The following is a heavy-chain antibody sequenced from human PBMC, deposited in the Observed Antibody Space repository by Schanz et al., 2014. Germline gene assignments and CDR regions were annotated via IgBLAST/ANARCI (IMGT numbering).Heavy chain of an antibody. CDR2: MNPKTGNT. CDR3: ARALKGKVAIFGVIAAQNYYYMDV. Sequence: QVQLVQSGAEVKKPGASVKVSCKASGYTFTSYGINWVRQATGQGLEWMGWMNPKTGNTDHAQKFQGRVSMTWDTSTSTAYLDLSRLRSEDTGVYYCARALKGKVAIFGVIAAQNYYYMDVWGKGTTXTVSS. D-gene: IGHD3-3*01. V-gene: IGHV1-8*02. J-gene: IGHJ6*03. CDR1: GYTFTSYG.